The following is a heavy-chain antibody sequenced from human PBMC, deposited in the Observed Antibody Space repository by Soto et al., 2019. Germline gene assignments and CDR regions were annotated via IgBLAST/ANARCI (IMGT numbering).Heavy chain of an antibody. D-gene: IGHD7-27*01. CDR2: INAGNGNT. CDR3: ATPGLRRSWGFDY. V-gene: IGHV1-3*01. Sequence: QVQLVQSGAEVKKPGASVKVSCKASGYTFTSYAMHWVRQAPGQRLEWMGWINAGNGNTKYSRKFQGRVTITRDTSASTAYMELSSLRSEDTAVYYCATPGLRRSWGFDYWGQGTLVTVSS. J-gene: IGHJ4*02. CDR1: GYTFTSYA.